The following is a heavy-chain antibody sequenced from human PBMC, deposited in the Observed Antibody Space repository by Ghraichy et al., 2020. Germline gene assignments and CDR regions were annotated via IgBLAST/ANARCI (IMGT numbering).Heavy chain of an antibody. CDR1: GFTFSSYS. Sequence: LSLTCAASGFTFSSYSMNWVRQAPGKGLEWVSSISSSSSYIYYADSVKGRFTISRDNAKNSLYLQMNSLRAEDTAVYYCATDGSGSYFDYWGQGTLVTVSS. CDR2: ISSSSSYI. J-gene: IGHJ4*02. D-gene: IGHD3-10*01. V-gene: IGHV3-21*01. CDR3: ATDGSGSYFDY.